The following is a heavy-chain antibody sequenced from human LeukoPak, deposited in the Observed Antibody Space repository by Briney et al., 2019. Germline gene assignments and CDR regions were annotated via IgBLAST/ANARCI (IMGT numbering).Heavy chain of an antibody. D-gene: IGHD3-16*01. CDR3: ARGLHLIMAAFDI. J-gene: IGHJ3*02. Sequence: SETLSLTCAVSGASIGSTGYAWGWIRQSPGRGLEWIGYIYYSGNTYYHPSLKGRGLIAVPTSKNQFSLNLSSVTAADTAFYYCARGLHLIMAAFDIWGQGTVVTVSS. V-gene: IGHV4-30-4*07. CDR1: GASIGSTGYA. CDR2: IYYSGNT.